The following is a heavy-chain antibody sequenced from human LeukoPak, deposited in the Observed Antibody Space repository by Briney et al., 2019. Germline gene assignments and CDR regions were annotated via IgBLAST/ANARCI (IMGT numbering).Heavy chain of an antibody. D-gene: IGHD3-9*01. CDR1: GGSISSGGYY. V-gene: IGHV4-31*03. J-gene: IGHJ6*03. CDR3: ARVLRYFDWSPNYYYYMDV. Sequence: PSETLSLTCTVSGGSISSGGYYWSWIRQHPGKGLEWIGYIYYSGSTYYNPSLKSRVTISVDTSKNQLSLKLSSVTAADTAVYYCARVLRYFDWSPNYYYYMDVWGKGTTVTVSS. CDR2: IYYSGST.